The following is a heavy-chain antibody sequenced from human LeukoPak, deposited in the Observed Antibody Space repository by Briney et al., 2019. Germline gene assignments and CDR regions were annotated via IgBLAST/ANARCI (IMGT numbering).Heavy chain of an antibody. V-gene: IGHV4-30-4*08. D-gene: IGHD5-18*01. CDR3: ASYYGYSYGSFDY. CDR1: GGSISSGDYY. J-gene: IGHJ4*02. Sequence: SQTLSLTCTVSGGSISSGDYYWSWIRQPPGQGLEWIGYIYYSGSTYYNPSLKSRVTISVDTSKNQFSLKLSSVTAADTAVYYCASYYGYSYGSFDYWGQGTLVTVSS. CDR2: IYYSGST.